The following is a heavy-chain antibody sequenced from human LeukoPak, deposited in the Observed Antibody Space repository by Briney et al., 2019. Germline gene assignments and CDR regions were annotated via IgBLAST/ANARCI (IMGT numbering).Heavy chain of an antibody. CDR1: GYTFTSYY. J-gene: IGHJ4*02. CDR2: IIPIFGTA. CDR3: AMGVGAPEDLAVAADFDY. D-gene: IGHD6-19*01. V-gene: IGHV1-69*06. Sequence: SVKVSCKASGYTFTSYYMHWVRQAPGQGLEWMGGIIPIFGTANYAQKFQGRVTITADKSTSTAYMELSSLRSEDTAVYYCAMGVGAPEDLAVAADFDYWGQGTLVTVSS.